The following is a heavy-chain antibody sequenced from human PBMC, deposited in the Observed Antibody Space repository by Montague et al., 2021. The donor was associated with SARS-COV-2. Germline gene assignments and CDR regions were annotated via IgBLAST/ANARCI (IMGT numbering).Heavy chain of an antibody. J-gene: IGHJ6*02. D-gene: IGHD2-2*01. Sequence: SETLSLTCVVSGDSISTDNWWTWVRLPPGKGLEWVGEIYHTGSTKYKPSLKSRVTISIDTPKNQFSLKLSSVTAADTAVYYCARFAYRLLFIASYYGMDVWGQGTTVTVSS. CDR1: GDSISTDNW. CDR3: ARFAYRLLFIASYYGMDV. CDR2: IYHTGST. V-gene: IGHV4-4*02.